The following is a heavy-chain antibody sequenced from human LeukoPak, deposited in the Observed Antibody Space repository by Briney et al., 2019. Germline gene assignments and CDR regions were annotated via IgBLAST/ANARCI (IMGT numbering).Heavy chain of an antibody. V-gene: IGHV3-15*01. CDR3: ATSSSIDY. D-gene: IGHD2-2*01. CDR1: GFTFSNAW. J-gene: IGHJ4*02. Sequence: GGSLRLSCAASGFTFSNAWMIWVRQAPGKGLEGVGRIKRKTDGWTTDYAAPVKGRFTISRDDSKNTLYLQMNSLNAEDTAVYCCATSSSIDYWGQGTLVTVSS. CDR2: IKRKTDGWTT.